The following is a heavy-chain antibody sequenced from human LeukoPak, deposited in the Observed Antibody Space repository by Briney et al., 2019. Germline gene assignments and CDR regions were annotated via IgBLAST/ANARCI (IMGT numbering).Heavy chain of an antibody. CDR1: LGSISSYY. CDR2: IYYSWST. D-gene: IGHD3-22*01. J-gene: IGHJ4*02. Sequence: PSETLSLTCTVSLGSISSYYWSLIRQPPWRGLEWVGYIYYSWSTNYNPSLTSRVTISVDTSKNQFSLKLRSVTAADTAVYYCARLYYYDSSGYFPFDYWGQGTLVTVSS. CDR3: ARLYYYDSSGYFPFDY. V-gene: IGHV4-59*08.